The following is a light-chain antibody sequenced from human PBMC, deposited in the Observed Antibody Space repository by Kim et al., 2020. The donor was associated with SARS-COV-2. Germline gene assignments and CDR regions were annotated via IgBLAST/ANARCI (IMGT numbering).Light chain of an antibody. V-gene: IGLV1-51*01. CDR2: DNH. CDR3: GAWDTSLSIVV. CDR1: SSNIGNYY. Sequence: GQKVTISCSGSSSNIGNYYVSWYQQLPGTAPRLLIYDNHERPSGIPDRFSGSKSGTTATLGTTGLQTGDEADYYCGAWDTSLSIVVFGGGTKVTVL. J-gene: IGLJ2*01.